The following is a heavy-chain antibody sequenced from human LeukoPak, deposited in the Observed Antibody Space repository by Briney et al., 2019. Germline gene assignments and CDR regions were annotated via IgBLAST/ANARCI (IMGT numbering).Heavy chain of an antibody. CDR1: AFTFSRYG. Sequence: GGSLRLSCAASAFTFSRYGMHWVRQAPGKGLEGVAFIRYDGSNTYYADSVKGRFTISRDNAKNSLYLQMNSLRAEDTAVYYCARAEVVVPTATYYYYMDVWGKGTTVTVSS. CDR3: ARAEVVVPTATYYYYMDV. J-gene: IGHJ6*03. CDR2: IRYDGSNT. V-gene: IGHV3-30*02. D-gene: IGHD2-2*01.